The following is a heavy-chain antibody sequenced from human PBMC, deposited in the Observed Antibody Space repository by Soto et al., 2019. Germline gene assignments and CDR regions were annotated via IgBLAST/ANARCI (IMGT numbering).Heavy chain of an antibody. CDR2: ISYDGSNK. CDR1: GFTFSSYG. D-gene: IGHD6-19*01. Sequence: GGSLRLSCAASGFTFSSYGMHWVRQAPGKGLEWVAVISYDGSNKYYADSVKGRFTISRDNSKNTLYLQMNSLRAEDTAVYYCAKRELLRYSSGWHLDYWGQGNLVTVSS. CDR3: AKRELLRYSSGWHLDY. V-gene: IGHV3-30*18. J-gene: IGHJ4*02.